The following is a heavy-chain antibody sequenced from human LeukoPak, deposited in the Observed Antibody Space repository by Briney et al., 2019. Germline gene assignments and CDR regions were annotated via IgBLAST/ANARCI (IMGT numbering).Heavy chain of an antibody. J-gene: IGHJ4*02. CDR3: ASGAWATRLHS. Sequence: SETLSLTCAVYGESLNYYYWSWIRQSPEKGLEWIGEVFDGKTTNYNPSLKSRVTISAITSSNQFSLNLKSVTAADTAVYYCASGAWATRLHSWAQGTLVIVSS. D-gene: IGHD5-24*01. CDR1: GESLNYYY. CDR2: VFDGKTT. V-gene: IGHV4-34*12.